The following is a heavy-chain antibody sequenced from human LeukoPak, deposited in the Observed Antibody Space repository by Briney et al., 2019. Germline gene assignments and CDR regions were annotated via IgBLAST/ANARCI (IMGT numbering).Heavy chain of an antibody. Sequence: PGGSLRFSCAASGFTFSSYAMSWVRQAPGKGLEWVSAISDSGNIYHADSVKGRFTISRDSSKNTLFLQMNRLRPEDAAVYYCARVGYSSSWYYAFDIWGQGTMVTVSS. CDR2: ISDSGNI. J-gene: IGHJ3*02. V-gene: IGHV3-23*01. CDR3: ARVGYSSSWYYAFDI. CDR1: GFTFSSYA. D-gene: IGHD6-13*01.